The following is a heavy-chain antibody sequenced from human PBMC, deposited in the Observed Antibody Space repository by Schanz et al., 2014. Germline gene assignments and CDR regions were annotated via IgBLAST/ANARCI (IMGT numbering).Heavy chain of an antibody. J-gene: IGHJ4*02. CDR2: ISSSSSYI. CDR1: GFTFSDYY. CDR3: ATANYRRKINFDY. D-gene: IGHD3-10*01. V-gene: IGHV3-11*06. Sequence: QVQLVESGGGLVKPGGSLRLSCAASGFTFSDYYMSWIRQAPGKGLEWVAYISSSSSYIYYADSVKGRFTISRDNAKNTPYLQMNSLRAEDTAVYYCATANYRRKINFDYWGRGTLVTVSS.